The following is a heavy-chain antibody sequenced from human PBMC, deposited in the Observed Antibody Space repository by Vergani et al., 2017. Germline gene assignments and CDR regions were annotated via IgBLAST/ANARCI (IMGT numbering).Heavy chain of an antibody. J-gene: IGHJ4*02. D-gene: IGHD3-3*01. CDR1: GGSISSYY. Sequence: QVQLQESGPGLVKPSETLSLTCTVYGGSISSYYWSWIRQPPGKGLEWIGYIYYSGSTNYNPSLKSRVTISVDTSKNQFSLKLSSVTAADTAVYYCARGGGRYDFWSGYLDYWGQGTLVTVSS. CDR2: IYYSGST. V-gene: IGHV4-59*01. CDR3: ARGGGRYDFWSGYLDY.